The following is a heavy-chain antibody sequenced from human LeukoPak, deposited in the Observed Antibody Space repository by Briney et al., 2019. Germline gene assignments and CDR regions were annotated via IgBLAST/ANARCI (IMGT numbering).Heavy chain of an antibody. D-gene: IGHD3-10*01. V-gene: IGHV4-34*01. CDR2: INHSGNT. J-gene: IGHJ4*02. CDR1: GGSFSGYF. Sequence: SETLSLTCAVYGGSFSGYFWSWIRQPPGKGLDWIGEINHSGNTNYNPSLKSRATISVDTSKSQFSLKLRSVTAADTAVYYCARRYDDLGSPLNDWGRGTLVTVSS. CDR3: ARRYDDLGSPLND.